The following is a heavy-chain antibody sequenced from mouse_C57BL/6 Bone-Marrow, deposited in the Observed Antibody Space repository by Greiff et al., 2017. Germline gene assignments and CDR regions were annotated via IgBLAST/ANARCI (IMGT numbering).Heavy chain of an antibody. CDR1: GYTFTSYW. CDR2: IDPSDSYT. V-gene: IGHV1-59*01. D-gene: IGHD1-1*01. J-gene: IGHJ2*01. Sequence: QVQLQQPGAELVRPGTSVKLSCKASGYTFTSYWMHWVKQRPGQGLEWIGVIDPSDSYTNYNQKFKGKATLTVDPSSSTAYMQLSSLTSEDSAVYYCARDAYYYGSSSSYYFDYWGQGTTLTVSS. CDR3: ARDAYYYGSSSSYYFDY.